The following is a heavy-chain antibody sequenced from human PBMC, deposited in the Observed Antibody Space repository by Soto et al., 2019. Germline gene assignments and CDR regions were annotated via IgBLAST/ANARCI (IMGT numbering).Heavy chain of an antibody. Sequence: SETLSLTCSVSGGSVSSDSYFWSWIRQPPGKGLEYIGYISHSGSTNYNPSLQSQVTISIDTSKNQFSLKVRSVTTADTALYYCARVLAKTSGFHLFDSWGQGTLVTVSS. CDR1: GGSVSSDSYF. D-gene: IGHD6-19*01. V-gene: IGHV4-61*01. CDR2: ISHSGST. CDR3: ARVLAKTSGFHLFDS. J-gene: IGHJ4*02.